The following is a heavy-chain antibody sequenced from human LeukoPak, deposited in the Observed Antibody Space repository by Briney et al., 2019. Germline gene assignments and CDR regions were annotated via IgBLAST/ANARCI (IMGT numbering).Heavy chain of an antibody. Sequence: SETLSLTCTVSGGSISSYYWSWIRQPAEKGLEWIGRIYTSGSTNYNPSLKSRVTMSVDTSKNQFSLKLSSVTAADTAVYYCARDAVAAAGTNYYYYYGMDVWGQGTTVTVSS. D-gene: IGHD6-13*01. V-gene: IGHV4-4*07. CDR3: ARDAVAAAGTNYYYYYGMDV. CDR2: IYTSGST. CDR1: GGSISSYY. J-gene: IGHJ6*02.